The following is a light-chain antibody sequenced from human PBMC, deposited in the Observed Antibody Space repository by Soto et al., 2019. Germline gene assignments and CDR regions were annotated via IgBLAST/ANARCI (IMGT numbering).Light chain of an antibody. V-gene: IGLV1-44*01. Sequence: QSVLTQAPSASGTPGQRVTISCSGASSNIGNNFVSWYQQLPGTAPKLLIYNSYKRPSGVPDRFSGSKSGTSASLAIGGLQSEDEADYYCAAWDDSLNGWVFGGGTKVTVL. CDR1: SSNIGNNF. CDR2: NSY. J-gene: IGLJ3*02. CDR3: AAWDDSLNGWV.